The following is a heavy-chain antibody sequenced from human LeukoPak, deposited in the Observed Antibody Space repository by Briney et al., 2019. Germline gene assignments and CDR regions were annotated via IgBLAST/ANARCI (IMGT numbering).Heavy chain of an antibody. V-gene: IGHV3-74*03. CDR3: ARDQTQTGPTTVDY. CDR1: GFTFSNSW. CDR2: INTDGTNT. Sequence: QPGGSLRLSCVASGFTFSNSWMHWVRQTPGKGLLWVSRINTDGTNTKYADSVKGRFTISRDNAKNTLYLQMNTLRAEDTAVYYCARDQTQTGPTTVDYWGQGTLVTVPS. D-gene: IGHD1-14*01. J-gene: IGHJ4*02.